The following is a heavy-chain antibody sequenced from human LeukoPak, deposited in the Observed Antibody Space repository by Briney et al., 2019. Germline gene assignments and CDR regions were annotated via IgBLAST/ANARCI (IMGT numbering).Heavy chain of an antibody. CDR2: IKSYGSNT. D-gene: IGHD1-26*01. CDR1: GFTFSTYW. CDR3: AKDPVGGRPDY. Sequence: QPGGSLRLSCAASGFTFSTYWMHWVRQAPGKGLVGVSRIKSYGSNTVYADSVRGRFTISRDNAKNTLYLQMSSLRVEDTAVYYCAKDPVGGRPDYWSQGTLVTVSS. J-gene: IGHJ4*02. V-gene: IGHV3-74*01.